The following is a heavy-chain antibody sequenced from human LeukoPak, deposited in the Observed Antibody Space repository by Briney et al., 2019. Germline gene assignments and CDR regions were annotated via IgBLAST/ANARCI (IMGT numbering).Heavy chain of an antibody. CDR1: GFTFSSYS. CDR3: ARSRTAMIVVVMSDY. D-gene: IGHD3-22*01. V-gene: IGHV3-21*01. CDR2: ISSSSSYI. J-gene: IGHJ4*02. Sequence: PGGSLSLSCAASGFTFSSYSMNWVRQAPGKGLKWVSSISSSSSYIYYADSVKGRFTISRDNAKNSLYLQMNSLRAEDTAVYYCARSRTAMIVVVMSDYWGQGTLVTVSS.